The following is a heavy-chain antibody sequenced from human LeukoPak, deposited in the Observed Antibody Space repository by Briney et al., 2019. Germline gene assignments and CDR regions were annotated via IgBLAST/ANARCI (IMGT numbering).Heavy chain of an antibody. J-gene: IGHJ4*02. CDR2: IYHSGST. Sequence: PSETLSLTCTVSGYSISSGYYWGWIRQPPGKGLEWIGSIYHSGSTYYNPSLKSRVTISVDTSKNQFSLKLSSVTAADTAAYYCARVQVCSSTSCYMASDYWGQGTLVTVSS. CDR1: GYSISSGYY. D-gene: IGHD2-2*02. V-gene: IGHV4-38-2*02. CDR3: ARVQVCSSTSCYMASDY.